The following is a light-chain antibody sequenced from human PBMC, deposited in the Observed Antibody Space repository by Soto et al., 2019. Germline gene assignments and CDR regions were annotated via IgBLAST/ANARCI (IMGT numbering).Light chain of an antibody. CDR3: HSYTSTSKLV. J-gene: IGLJ2*01. V-gene: IGLV2-14*01. CDR1: SSDVGGYNF. CDR2: EVS. Sequence: QSALTQPASVSGSPGQSITISCTGSSSDVGGYNFVSWYQHHPGKAPKLMIYEVSNRPSWVSNRFSGSKSGNTASLTISGLQAEDEADYYCHSYTSTSKLVFGGGTKLTVL.